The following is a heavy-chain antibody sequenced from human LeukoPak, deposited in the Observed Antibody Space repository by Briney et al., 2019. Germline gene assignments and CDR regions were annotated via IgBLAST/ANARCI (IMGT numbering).Heavy chain of an antibody. J-gene: IGHJ4*02. V-gene: IGHV3-53*01. CDR2: IYSGGST. D-gene: IGHD4-17*01. Sequence: GGSLRLSCAASGFAVSSNYMNWVRQAPGKGLEWVSVIYSGGSTYYADSVKGRFTISRDNSKNTLYLQMNSLRAEDTAVYYCAREAVTRNYFDYWGQGILVTVSS. CDR1: GFAVSSNY. CDR3: AREAVTRNYFDY.